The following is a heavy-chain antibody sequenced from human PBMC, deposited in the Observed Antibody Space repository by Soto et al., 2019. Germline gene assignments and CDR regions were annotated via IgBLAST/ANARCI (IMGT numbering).Heavy chain of an antibody. CDR2: IYYSGST. V-gene: IGHV4-61*01. Sequence: SETLSLTCTVSGGSVSSGSYYWSWIRQPPGKGLEWIGYIYYSGSTNYNPSLKSRVTISVDTSKNQFSLKLSSVTAAATAAYYCGRARGARGALGYGGKGPLVAVSS. CDR1: GGSVSSGSYY. CDR3: GRARGARGALGY. J-gene: IGHJ4*02. D-gene: IGHD6-6*01.